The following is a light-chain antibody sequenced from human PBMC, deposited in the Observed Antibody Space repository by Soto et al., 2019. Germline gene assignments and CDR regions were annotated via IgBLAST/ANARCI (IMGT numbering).Light chain of an antibody. Sequence: QLVLTQSSSASASLGSSVKLTCTLSSGHSYYIIAWHQQQPGKAPRYLMRLEGSGSYNKGSGVPDRFSGSSSGADRYLTISSLQFGDEADYYCETWDSNTWVFGGGTKVTVL. V-gene: IGLV4-60*02. J-gene: IGLJ3*02. CDR2: LEGSGSY. CDR3: ETWDSNTWV. CDR1: SGHSYYI.